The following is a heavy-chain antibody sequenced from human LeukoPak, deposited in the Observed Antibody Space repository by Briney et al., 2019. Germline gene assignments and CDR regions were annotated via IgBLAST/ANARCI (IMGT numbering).Heavy chain of an antibody. CDR2: TSGSGGST. CDR1: GFTFSSYA. V-gene: IGHV3-23*01. J-gene: IGHJ4*02. Sequence: GGSLRLSCAASGFTFSSYAMSWVRQAPGKGLEWVSATSGSGGSTYYADSVKGRFTISRDNSKNTLYLQMNSLRAEDTAVYYCAKVKGRSYYDSSGYLNSYDYWGQGTLVTVSS. D-gene: IGHD3-22*01. CDR3: AKVKGRSYYDSSGYLNSYDY.